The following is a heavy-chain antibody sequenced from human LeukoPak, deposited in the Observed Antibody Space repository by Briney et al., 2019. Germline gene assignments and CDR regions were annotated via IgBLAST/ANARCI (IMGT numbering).Heavy chain of an antibody. CDR1: GGSINGYY. J-gene: IGHJ4*02. CDR3: ARGIMTTVPTFDY. CDR2: VYYSAST. V-gene: IGHV4-59*01. Sequence: SETLSLTCTVSGGSINGYYWSWIRQPPRKGLEWIGYVYYSASTNYSPSLKSRVTISVDTSKKQFSLRLSSVTAAETAVYYCARGIMTTVPTFDYWGQGTLVTVSS. D-gene: IGHD4-17*01.